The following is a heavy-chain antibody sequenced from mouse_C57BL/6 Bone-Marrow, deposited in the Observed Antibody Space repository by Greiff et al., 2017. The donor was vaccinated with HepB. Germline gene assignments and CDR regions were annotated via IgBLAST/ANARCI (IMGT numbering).Heavy chain of an antibody. D-gene: IGHD2-10*02. J-gene: IGHJ4*01. CDR3: ARGYGKKNAMDY. CDR1: GYSITSGYY. Sequence: EVKLLESGPGLVKPSQSLSLTCSVTGYSITSGYYWNWIRQFPGNKLEWIGYISYDGSNNYNPSLKNRISITRDTSKNQFFLKLNSVTTEDTATYYCARGYGKKNAMDYWGQGTSVTVSS. V-gene: IGHV3-6*01. CDR2: ISYDGSN.